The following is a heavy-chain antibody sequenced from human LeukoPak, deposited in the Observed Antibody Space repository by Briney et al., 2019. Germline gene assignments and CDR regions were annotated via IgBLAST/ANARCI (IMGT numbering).Heavy chain of an antibody. CDR2: ISGRAAST. J-gene: IGHJ4*02. D-gene: IGHD6-19*01. CDR1: GFTFGSYA. Sequence: PGGSLRLSCAASGFTFGSYAMTWVRQAPGKGLEWVSGISGRAASTYYADSVKGRFTISRDNSKNMLYLHMNSLRAEDTAVYYCARWGIAVAGTFDYWGQGTLVTVSS. CDR3: ARWGIAVAGTFDY. V-gene: IGHV3-23*01.